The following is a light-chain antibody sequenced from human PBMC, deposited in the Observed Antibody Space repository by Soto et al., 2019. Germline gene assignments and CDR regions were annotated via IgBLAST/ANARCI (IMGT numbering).Light chain of an antibody. Sequence: QPVLTQPPSASGSPGQRVTISCSGSSSNIGSNYVYWYQQLPGTAPKLLIYRSNQRPSGVPDRFSGSKSGTSASLAISGLRSEDEADYYCATWDDSLSGPVFGGGTQLTVL. J-gene: IGLJ3*02. V-gene: IGLV1-47*01. CDR1: SSNIGSNY. CDR2: RSN. CDR3: ATWDDSLSGPV.